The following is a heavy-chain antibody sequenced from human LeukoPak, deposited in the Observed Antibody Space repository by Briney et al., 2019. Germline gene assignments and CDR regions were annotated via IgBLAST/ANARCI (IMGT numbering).Heavy chain of an antibody. CDR2: ISGSGGST. CDR3: AKDRGLVAGDYYYYYYGMDV. CDR1: GFTFSSYA. J-gene: IGHJ6*02. D-gene: IGHD6-19*01. V-gene: IGHV3-23*01. Sequence: GGSLRLSCAASGFTFSSYAMSWVLQAPGKGLEWVSAISGSGGSTYYADSVKGRFTISRDNSKNTLYLQMNSLRAEDTAVYYCAKDRGLVAGDYYYYYYGMDVWGQGTTVTVSS.